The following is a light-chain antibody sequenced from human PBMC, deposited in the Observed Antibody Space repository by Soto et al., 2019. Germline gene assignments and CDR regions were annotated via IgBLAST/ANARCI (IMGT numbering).Light chain of an antibody. Sequence: DIQLTQSPPFLSAFVGDRVTITCRAIQGINTYLTWYQQKPGKAPKLLIYGASALQIGVPSRFSGSGSGTEFTITISSLQPEDFGTFFCQQLYSYPFTFGPGTKVDIK. CDR2: GAS. CDR1: QGINTY. V-gene: IGKV1-9*01. J-gene: IGKJ3*01. CDR3: QQLYSYPFT.